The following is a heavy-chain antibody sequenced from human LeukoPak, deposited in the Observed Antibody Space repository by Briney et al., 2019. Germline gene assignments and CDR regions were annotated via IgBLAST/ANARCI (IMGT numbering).Heavy chain of an antibody. J-gene: IGHJ4*02. CDR2: ISSSGSTI. D-gene: IGHD2-2*01. CDR1: GFTFSSYE. CDR3: ARMPKSSPIDY. V-gene: IGHV3-48*03. Sequence: GGSLRLSCAASGFTFSSYEMNWVRQAPGKGLEWVSYISSSGSTIYYADSVKGRFTISRDNAKNSLYLQMNSLRAEDTAVYYCARMPKSSPIDYWGQGTLVTVSS.